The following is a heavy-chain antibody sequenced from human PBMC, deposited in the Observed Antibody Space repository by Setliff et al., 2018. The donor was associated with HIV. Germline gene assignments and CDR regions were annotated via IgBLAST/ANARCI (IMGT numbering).Heavy chain of an antibody. J-gene: IGHJ4*02. V-gene: IGHV4-34*01. CDR2: INHSGST. D-gene: IGHD1-7*01. CDR1: GGSFSGYY. Sequence: SETLSLTCAVYGGSFSGYYWSWIRQPPGKGLVWIGEINHSGSTNYNPSLKNRVTISVDTSKKQFSLKLSSVTAADTAVYYCARWRDNWNSGFDYWGQGTPVTVSS. CDR3: ARWRDNWNSGFDY.